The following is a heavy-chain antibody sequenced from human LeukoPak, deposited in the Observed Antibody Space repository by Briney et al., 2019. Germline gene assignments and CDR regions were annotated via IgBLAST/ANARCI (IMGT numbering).Heavy chain of an antibody. CDR3: ARPSGFTGHYYFDY. CDR1: GGSISSSFYY. V-gene: IGHV4-39*01. D-gene: IGHD3-9*01. Sequence: SETLSLTCSVSGGSISSSFYYWGWIRQPPGKGLEWIGTIYYDNGSTYYNPSLKSRVTISVDTSMNQFSLKLSSVTAADTAMYYCARPSGFTGHYYFDYWGQGTLVTVSS. J-gene: IGHJ4*02. CDR2: IYYDNGST.